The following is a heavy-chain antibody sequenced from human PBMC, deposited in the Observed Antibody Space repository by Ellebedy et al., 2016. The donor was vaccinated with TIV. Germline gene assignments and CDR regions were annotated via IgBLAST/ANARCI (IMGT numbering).Heavy chain of an antibody. J-gene: IGHJ4*02. Sequence: GESLKISCAASGFSVSSNYVSWVRQAPAKGLEWVSVIHSGGSPGYADSVKGRFTISRDDSKNTLYLQMSSLRAEDTAVYYCARGVRGYWDFDYWGQGALVTVSS. D-gene: IGHD3-22*01. CDR2: IHSGGSP. CDR1: GFSVSSNY. V-gene: IGHV3-53*01. CDR3: ARGVRGYWDFDY.